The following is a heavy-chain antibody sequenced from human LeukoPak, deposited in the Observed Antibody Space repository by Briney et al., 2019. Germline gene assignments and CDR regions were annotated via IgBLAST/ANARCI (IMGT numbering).Heavy chain of an antibody. CDR1: GFTVSSNY. Sequence: GGSLRLSCAVSGFTVSSNYMSWVRQAPGKGLEWVSVIYSGGSTYYADSVKGRFTISRDNSKNTLYLQMNSLRAEDTAVYYCARNNWNYAFDYWGQGTLVTVSS. CDR3: ARNNWNYAFDY. D-gene: IGHD1-7*01. CDR2: IYSGGST. J-gene: IGHJ4*02. V-gene: IGHV3-53*01.